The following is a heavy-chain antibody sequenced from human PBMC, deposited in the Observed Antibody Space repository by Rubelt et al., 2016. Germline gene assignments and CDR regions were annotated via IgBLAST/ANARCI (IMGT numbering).Heavy chain of an antibody. CDR2: IYYSGST. CDR1: GGSFSGYY. J-gene: IGHJ5*02. CDR3: ARDRWEYDFWRLFDP. V-gene: IGHV4-34*11. D-gene: IGHD3-3*01. Sequence: QVQLQQWGAGLLKPSETLSLTCAVYGGSFSGYYWSWIRQPPGKGLEWIGYIYYSGSTNYNPSLKSLVTISVDTSKNQFSLKLSSVTAADTAVYYCARDRWEYDFWRLFDPWGQGTLVTVSS.